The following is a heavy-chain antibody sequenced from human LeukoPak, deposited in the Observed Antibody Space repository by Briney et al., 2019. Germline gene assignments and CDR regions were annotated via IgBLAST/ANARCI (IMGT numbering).Heavy chain of an antibody. D-gene: IGHD6-19*01. CDR3: ARFSSGGGFDY. J-gene: IGHJ4*02. V-gene: IGHV4-59*01. Sequence: PSETLSLTCTVSGGSISSYYWSWIRQPPGKGLEWIGYIYYSGSTNYNPSLKSRVTISVDTSKNQFSLELSSVTAADTAVYYCARFSSGGGFDYWGQGTLVTVSS. CDR1: GGSISSYY. CDR2: IYYSGST.